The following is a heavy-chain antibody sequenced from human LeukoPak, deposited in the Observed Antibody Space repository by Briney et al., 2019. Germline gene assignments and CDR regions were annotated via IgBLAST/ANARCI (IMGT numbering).Heavy chain of an antibody. CDR3: ARIGRYYCSSTNCYQGPFDY. CDR1: GFTFSSYE. Sequence: GGSLRLSCAASGFTFSSYEMNWVRQAPGKGLDWVSYISSSGSTIYYADSVKGRFTISRDNAKNSLYLQMNSLRAEDTAVYYCARIGRYYCSSTNCYQGPFDYWGQGTLVTVSS. J-gene: IGHJ4*02. CDR2: ISSSGSTI. V-gene: IGHV3-48*03. D-gene: IGHD2-2*01.